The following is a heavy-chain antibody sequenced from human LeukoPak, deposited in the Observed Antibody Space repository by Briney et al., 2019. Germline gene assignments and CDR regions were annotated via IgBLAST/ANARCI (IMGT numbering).Heavy chain of an antibody. CDR1: GGSFSGYY. V-gene: IGHV4-34*01. CDR3: ARGFDGGVAPARLDY. D-gene: IGHD2-15*01. CDR2: INHSGTT. Sequence: SQTLSLTCAVYGGSFSGYYWNWSRQSPATGLERIGDINHSGTTNHNPPLKSSVTISVDTSNNQFSLKLSSVTAADTAVYYWARGFDGGVAPARLDYWGQGTLVTVSS. J-gene: IGHJ4*02.